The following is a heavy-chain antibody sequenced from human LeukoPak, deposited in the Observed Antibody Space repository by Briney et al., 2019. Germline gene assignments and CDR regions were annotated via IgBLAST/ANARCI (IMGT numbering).Heavy chain of an antibody. CDR1: GYTFTGYY. CDR3: ARGDVLRYFDWSIDY. J-gene: IGHJ4*02. D-gene: IGHD3-9*01. CDR2: INPNSGGT. Sequence: ASVNVSCKASGYTFTGYYMHWVRQAPGQGLEWMGWINPNSGGTNYAQKFQGWVTMTRDTSISTAYMELSRLRSDDTAVYYCARGDVLRYFDWSIDYWGQGTLVTVSS. V-gene: IGHV1-2*04.